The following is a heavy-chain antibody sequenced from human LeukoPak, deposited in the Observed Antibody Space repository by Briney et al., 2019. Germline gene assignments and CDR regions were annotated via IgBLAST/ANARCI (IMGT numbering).Heavy chain of an antibody. CDR2: ISSSSSYI. Sequence: PGGSLRLSCAASGFTFSSYSMNWVRQAPGKGLEWVSSISSSSSYIYYADSVKGRFTISRDNAKNSLYLQMNSLRAEDTAVDYCARGGYCSSTSCPAFDYWGQRTLVTVSS. CDR3: ARGGYCSSTSCPAFDY. V-gene: IGHV3-21*01. CDR1: GFTFSSYS. D-gene: IGHD2-2*01. J-gene: IGHJ4*02.